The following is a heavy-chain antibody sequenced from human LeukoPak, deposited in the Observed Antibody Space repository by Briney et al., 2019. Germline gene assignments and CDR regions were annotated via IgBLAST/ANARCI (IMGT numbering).Heavy chain of an antibody. CDR1: GGTFSSYA. CDR2: IIPIFGTA. CDR3: AFSGYSSSWLY. J-gene: IGHJ4*02. D-gene: IGHD6-13*01. Sequence: SVKVSCEASGGTFSSYAISWVRHAPGQGLEWMGGIIPIFGTANYAQKFQGRVTITADESTSTAYMELSSLRSEDTAVYYCAFSGYSSSWLYWGQGTLVTVSS. V-gene: IGHV1-69*13.